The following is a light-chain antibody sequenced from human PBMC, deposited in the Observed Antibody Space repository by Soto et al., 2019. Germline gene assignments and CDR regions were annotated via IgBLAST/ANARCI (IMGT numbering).Light chain of an antibody. CDR2: LNSDGSH. CDR3: QTWGTGAHVV. Sequence: QPVLTQSPSASASLGASVKLTCTLSSGHSSYAIAWHQQQPEKGPRYLMKLNSDGSHSKGDGIPDRFSGSSSGAERYLTISSLQSEDEADYYCQTWGTGAHVVFCGGTKLTVL. CDR1: SGHSSYA. J-gene: IGLJ2*01. V-gene: IGLV4-69*01.